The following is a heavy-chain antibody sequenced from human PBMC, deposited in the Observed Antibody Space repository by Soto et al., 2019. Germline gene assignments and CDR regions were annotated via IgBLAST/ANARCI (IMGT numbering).Heavy chain of an antibody. J-gene: IGHJ4*02. CDR2: ISGNGAAT. CDR3: TKNLPRTLVPDY. V-gene: IGHV3-23*01. D-gene: IGHD3-10*01. Sequence: EVQLLQSGGNLVQPGGSLRLSCAGSEFSFSSYSMSWVRQVPGKGLEWVSGISGNGAATYYTDSVEGRLIISRDNSMNTLYLHMHNLRVDDTALYYCTKNLPRTLVPDYWGQGALVTVSS. CDR1: EFSFSSYS.